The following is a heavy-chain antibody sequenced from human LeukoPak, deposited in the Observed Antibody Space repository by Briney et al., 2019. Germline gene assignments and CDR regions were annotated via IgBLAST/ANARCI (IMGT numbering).Heavy chain of an antibody. D-gene: IGHD2-2*01. CDR1: GFTFSSYW. J-gene: IGHJ6*03. CDR2: IKQDGSEK. Sequence: PGGSLRLSCAASGFTFSSYWMSWVRQAPGKGLEWVANIKQDGSEKYYVDSVKGRFTISRDNAKNSLYLQMNSLRAEDTAVYYCARDRSEVVVVPAIYYYYHMDVWGKGTTVTVSS. CDR3: ARDRSEVVVVPAIYYYYHMDV. V-gene: IGHV3-7*01.